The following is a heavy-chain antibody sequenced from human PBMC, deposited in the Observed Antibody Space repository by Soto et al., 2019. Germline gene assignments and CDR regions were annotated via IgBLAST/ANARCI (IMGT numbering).Heavy chain of an antibody. CDR2: LNPNTGGI. CDR1: GYTFTDYY. V-gene: IGHV1-2*04. Sequence: GASVKVSCKTSGYTFTDYYIHWVRQAPGQGLEWMGWLNPNTGGINYAQRFQGWVTMTRDTSISTAYMELSRLKSDDTAVYYCARESEAVAGTEFDYWGQGTPVTVSS. CDR3: ARESEAVAGTEFDY. D-gene: IGHD6-19*01. J-gene: IGHJ4*02.